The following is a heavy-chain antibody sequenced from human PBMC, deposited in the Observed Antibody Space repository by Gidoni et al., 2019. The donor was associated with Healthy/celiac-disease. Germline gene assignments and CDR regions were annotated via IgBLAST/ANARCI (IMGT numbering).Heavy chain of an antibody. J-gene: IGHJ4*02. D-gene: IGHD3-10*01. CDR3: ARDRGDGYSDY. CDR1: GGTFSSYT. CDR2: IIPILGIA. V-gene: IGHV1-69*08. Sequence: QVQLVQSGAEVKKPGSSVKVSCKASGGTFSSYTSSWVRQAPGQGLEWMGRIIPILGIANYAQKFQGRVTITADKSTSTAYMELSSLRSEDTAVYYCARDRGDGYSDYWGQGTLVTVSS.